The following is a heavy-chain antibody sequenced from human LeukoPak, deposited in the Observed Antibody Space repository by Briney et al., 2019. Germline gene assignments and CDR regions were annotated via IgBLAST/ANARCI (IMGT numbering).Heavy chain of an antibody. CDR2: LYSGGTT. CDR3: ARSPNHIVVVTATPVYFDY. V-gene: IGHV3-53*05. CDR1: GFTVSTNS. J-gene: IGHJ4*02. Sequence: GGSLRLSCAVSGFTVSTNSMTWVRQAPGKGLEWVSLLYSGGTTYYADSVKGRFTISRDNSKNTLYLQMNSLRAEDTALYYCARSPNHIVVVTATPVYFDYWGQGTLVTVSS. D-gene: IGHD2-21*02.